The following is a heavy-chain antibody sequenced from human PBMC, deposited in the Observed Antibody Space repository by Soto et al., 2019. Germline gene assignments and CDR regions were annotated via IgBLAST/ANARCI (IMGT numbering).Heavy chain of an antibody. V-gene: IGHV1-3*01. CDR3: ARDLFSKDY. Sequence: GASVKVSCKASGYTFTSYAIHWVRQAPGQGLEWMGWISAGNGNTKYSQKFQDRVTITRDTSANTAYVELSSLRSEDTALYYCARDLFSKDYWGQGTLVTVSS. J-gene: IGHJ4*02. D-gene: IGHD3-9*01. CDR2: ISAGNGNT. CDR1: GYTFTSYA.